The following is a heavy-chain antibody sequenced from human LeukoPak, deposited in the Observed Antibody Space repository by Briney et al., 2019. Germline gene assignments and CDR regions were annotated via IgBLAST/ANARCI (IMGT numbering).Heavy chain of an antibody. CDR1: GFSFSSFD. V-gene: IGHV3-49*04. CDR3: SSHVLLWFGEEWY. CDR2: IRSKAYGGTT. J-gene: IGHJ4*02. Sequence: GGSLRLSCAASGFSFSSFDMSWVRQAPGKGLEWVGFIRSKAYGGTTEYAASVKGRFTISRDDSKSIAYLQMNSLKTEDTAVYYCSSHVLLWFGEEWYWGQGTLVTVSS. D-gene: IGHD3-10*01.